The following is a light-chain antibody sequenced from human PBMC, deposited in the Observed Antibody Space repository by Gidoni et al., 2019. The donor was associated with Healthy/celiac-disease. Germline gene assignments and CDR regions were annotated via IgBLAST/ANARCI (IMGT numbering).Light chain of an antibody. CDR3: QQRSNWLT. Sequence: EIVLTQSPATLSLSPGERAILSCRASQTVNTYLAWYQQKPGQAPRLLIYAASNRATGIPARFSGSGSGTDFTLTISSLEPEDSAVYYCQQRSNWLTFGGGTKVEIK. J-gene: IGKJ4*01. CDR1: QTVNTY. CDR2: AAS. V-gene: IGKV3-11*01.